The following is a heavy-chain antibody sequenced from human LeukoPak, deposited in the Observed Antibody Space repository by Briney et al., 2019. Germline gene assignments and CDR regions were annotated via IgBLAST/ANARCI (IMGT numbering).Heavy chain of an antibody. V-gene: IGHV4-39*01. CDR1: GGSISSYY. CDR2: IYYSGST. J-gene: IGHJ6*02. D-gene: IGHD3-3*01. Sequence: SETPSLTCTVSGGSISSYYWGWIRQPPGKELEWIGSIYYSGSTYYNPSLKSRVTISVDTSKNQFSLKLSSVTAADTAVYYCARHLVYRTSYYYGMDVWGQGTTVTVSS. CDR3: ARHLVYRTSYYYGMDV.